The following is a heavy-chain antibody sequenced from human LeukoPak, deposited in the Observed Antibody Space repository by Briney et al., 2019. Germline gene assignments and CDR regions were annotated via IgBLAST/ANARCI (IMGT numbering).Heavy chain of an antibody. D-gene: IGHD3-9*01. J-gene: IGHJ4*02. CDR1: GYTFTSYD. CDR2: MNPNSGNT. Sequence: ASVTVSCTASGYTFTSYDINWVRQATGQGLEWMGWMNPNSGNTGYAQKFQGRVTMTRNTSISTAYMELSSLRSEDTAVYYCARGRFDVLRYFDWLSPSYYFDYWGQGTLVTVSS. V-gene: IGHV1-8*01. CDR3: ARGRFDVLRYFDWLSPSYYFDY.